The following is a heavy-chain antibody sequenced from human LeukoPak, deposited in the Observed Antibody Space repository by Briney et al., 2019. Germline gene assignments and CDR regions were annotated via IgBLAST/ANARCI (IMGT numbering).Heavy chain of an antibody. CDR2: ISYDGSNK. Sequence: GSLRLSCAASGFTFSSYAMHWVRQAPGKGLEWVAVISYDGSNKYYADSVKGRFTISRDNSKNTLYLQMNSLRAEDTAVYYCASPPQGELPIDYWGQGTLVTVSS. J-gene: IGHJ4*02. V-gene: IGHV3-30-3*01. CDR1: GFTFSSYA. D-gene: IGHD1-26*01. CDR3: ASPPQGELPIDY.